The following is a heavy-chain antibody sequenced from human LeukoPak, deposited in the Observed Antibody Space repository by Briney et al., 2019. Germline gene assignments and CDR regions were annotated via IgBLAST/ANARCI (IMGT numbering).Heavy chain of an antibody. D-gene: IGHD3-3*01. CDR1: GFTFSSYG. CDR2: IWYDGSNK. CDR3: AKDHYYDFWSGYRTSLLDY. J-gene: IGHJ4*02. Sequence: GGSLRLSCAASGFTFSSYGMHWVRQAPGKGLEWVAVIWYDGSNKYYADSVKGRFTISRDNSKNTLYLQMNSLRAEDTAVHYCAKDHYYDFWSGYRTSLLDYWGQGTLVTVSS. V-gene: IGHV3-30*02.